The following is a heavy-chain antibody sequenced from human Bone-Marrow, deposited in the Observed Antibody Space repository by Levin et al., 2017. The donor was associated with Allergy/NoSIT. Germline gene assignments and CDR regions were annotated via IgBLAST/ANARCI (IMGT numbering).Heavy chain of an antibody. CDR3: ARDGSPPHNYGMDV. CDR2: IYSGGST. J-gene: IGHJ6*02. CDR1: GFTISSNY. D-gene: IGHD6-13*01. Sequence: PGGSLRLSCAASGFTISSNYMSWVRQAPGKGLEWVSVIYSGGSTYYADSVKGRFTISRDNSKNTLYLQMNSLRAEDTAVYYCARDGSPPHNYGMDVWGQGTTVTVSS. V-gene: IGHV3-53*01.